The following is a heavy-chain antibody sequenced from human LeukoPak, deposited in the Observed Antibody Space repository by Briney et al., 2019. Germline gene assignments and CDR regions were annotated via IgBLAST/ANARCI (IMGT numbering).Heavy chain of an antibody. J-gene: IGHJ6*02. CDR2: VFHSGST. CDR1: GGSINSSSYY. V-gene: IGHV4-39*01. Sequence: SETLSLTCTVSGGSINSSSYYWGWIRQPPGKGLEWIGSVFHSGSTYYNPSLKSRVTISVDTSKNQFSLKLSSVTAADTALYFCARHEYDYYYRMDVWGQGTTVTVSS. CDR3: ARHEYDYYYRMDV.